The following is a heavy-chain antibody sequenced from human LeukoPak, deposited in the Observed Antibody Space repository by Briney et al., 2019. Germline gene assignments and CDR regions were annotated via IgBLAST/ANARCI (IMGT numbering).Heavy chain of an antibody. D-gene: IGHD5-18*01. Sequence: SETLSLTCTVSGYSISSDYYWGWVRQPPGKGLEWIAIIYHSGSTHYSPSLKSRVTISRDTSKNQFSLKLSSVTAADTAVYYCARDSSGGYSYGPLGYFDYWGQGTLVTVSS. J-gene: IGHJ4*02. CDR3: ARDSSGGYSYGPLGYFDY. CDR1: GYSISSDYY. V-gene: IGHV4-38-2*02. CDR2: IYHSGST.